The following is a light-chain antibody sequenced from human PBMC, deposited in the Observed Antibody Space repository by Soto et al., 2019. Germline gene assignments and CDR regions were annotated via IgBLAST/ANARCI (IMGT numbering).Light chain of an antibody. CDR3: QSYDSSLSGSEV. CDR2: GNG. V-gene: IGLV1-40*01. J-gene: IGLJ1*01. CDR1: SSNIGAGHD. Sequence: QSVLTQPPSVSGAPGQRVNISCTGSSSNIGAGHDVHWYQHLPGTTPKLLIYGNGNRPSGVPDRFSGSKSGTSASLAITGLQAEDEADYYCQSYDSSLSGSEVFGTGTKVTVL.